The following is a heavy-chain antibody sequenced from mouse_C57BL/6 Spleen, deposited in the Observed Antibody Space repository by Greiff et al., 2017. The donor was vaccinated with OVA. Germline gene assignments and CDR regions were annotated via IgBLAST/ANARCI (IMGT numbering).Heavy chain of an antibody. CDR2: ISNGGGST. D-gene: IGHD1-1*01. Sequence: EVKLMESGGGLVQPGGSLELSCAASGFTFSDYYMYWVRQTPEKRLEWVAYISNGGGSTYYPDTVKGRFTISRDNAKNTLYLQMSRLKSEDTAMYYCARPYGSSYWYFDVGGTGTTVTVSS. CDR3: ARPYGSSYWYFDV. V-gene: IGHV5-12*01. J-gene: IGHJ1*03. CDR1: GFTFSDYY.